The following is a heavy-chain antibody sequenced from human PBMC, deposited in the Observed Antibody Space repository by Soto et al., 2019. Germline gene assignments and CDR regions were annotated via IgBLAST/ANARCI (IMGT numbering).Heavy chain of an antibody. D-gene: IGHD3-16*01. CDR3: ARRKHSGFDX. Sequence: PSQTLSLTCAISGDSFPSNCVAWNWIRQSPSIGLEWIGRTYYRSKWYNYYAVSLKSRITFNPDTSKNQFSLQLNSVTPEDTAVYYCARRKHSGFDXWGQGTMVTVS. CDR2: TYYRSKWYN. J-gene: IGHJ3*01. CDR1: GDSFPSNCVA. V-gene: IGHV6-1*01.